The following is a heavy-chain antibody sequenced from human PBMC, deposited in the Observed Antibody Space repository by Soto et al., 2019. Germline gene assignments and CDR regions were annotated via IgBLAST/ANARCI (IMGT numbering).Heavy chain of an antibody. CDR3: TKHPGESIFGVVRD. V-gene: IGHV3-23*01. D-gene: IGHD3-3*01. Sequence: GGSLRLSCAASGFTFSSYAISWVRQSPGKGLQWVSGIVGSGAGTYYADSVKGRFTISRDNSKNTVYLQMNSLRAEDTAVYYCTKHPGESIFGVVRDWGQGTQVTVSS. CDR1: GFTFSSYA. J-gene: IGHJ4*02. CDR2: IVGSGAGT.